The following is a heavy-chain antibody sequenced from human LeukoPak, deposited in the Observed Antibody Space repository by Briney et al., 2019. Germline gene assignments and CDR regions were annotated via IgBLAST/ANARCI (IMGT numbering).Heavy chain of an antibody. CDR1: RYTFTRYG. CDR3: ARASDSSSGNWFDP. J-gene: IGHJ5*02. D-gene: IGHD6-6*01. V-gene: IGHV1-18*01. CDR2: ISAYNGNT. Sequence: ASVKVSCKASRYTFTRYGISWVGPAPGQGLEWMGLISAYNGNTNNAQKLQGRVTHTTDTSTRTAYMELRSLRSDDTAVYYCARASDSSSGNWFDPWGQGTLVTVSS.